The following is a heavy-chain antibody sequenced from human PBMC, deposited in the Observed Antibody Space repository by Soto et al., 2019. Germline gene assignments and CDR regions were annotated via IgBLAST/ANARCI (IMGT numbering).Heavy chain of an antibody. CDR2: ISAYNGNT. J-gene: IGHJ6*02. D-gene: IGHD2-15*01. CDR3: ARGYCSGGSCYGPGDV. CDR1: GYTFTGYG. V-gene: IGHV1-18*04. Sequence: GASVKVSCKASGYTFTGYGISWVRQAPGQGLEWMGWISAYNGNTNYAQKLQGRVTMTTDTSTSTAYMELRSLRSNDTAVYYCARGYCSGGSCYGPGDVWGQGTTVTVSS.